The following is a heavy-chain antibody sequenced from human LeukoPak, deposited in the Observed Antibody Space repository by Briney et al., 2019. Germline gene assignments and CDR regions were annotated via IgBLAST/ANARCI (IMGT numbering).Heavy chain of an antibody. CDR3: ARHRDLEFGELSNWFDP. J-gene: IGHJ5*02. CDR1: GGTLRTSD. D-gene: IGHD3-10*01. CDR2: IIPIFGIT. V-gene: IGHV1-69*01. Sequence: SVKVSCKASGGTLRTSDFSWVRQAPGQGLEWMGGIIPIFGITKYAQKFQGRVTITADESTSMAYMELSSLRSDDTAVYYCARHRDLEFGELSNWFDPWGQGTLVTVSS.